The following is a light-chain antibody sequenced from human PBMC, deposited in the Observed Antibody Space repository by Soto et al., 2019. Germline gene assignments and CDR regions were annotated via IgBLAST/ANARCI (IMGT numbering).Light chain of an antibody. J-gene: IGKJ2*01. CDR1: QSVSSSY. Sequence: EIVLTQSPGTLSLSPGERATLSCRASQSVSSSYLAWYQQKPGQAPRLLIYLASSRATGVPDRFSGSGSGTDFILTISRLEAEDFAVYYCQQYGTSPFTFGQGTMLGIK. V-gene: IGKV3-20*01. CDR2: LAS. CDR3: QQYGTSPFT.